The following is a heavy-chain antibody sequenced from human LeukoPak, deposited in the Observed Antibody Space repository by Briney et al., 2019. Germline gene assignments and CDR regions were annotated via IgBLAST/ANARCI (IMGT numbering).Heavy chain of an antibody. D-gene: IGHD2-2*01. CDR2: IYTSGST. J-gene: IGHJ4*02. CDR3: ARERCSSTSCFFDY. CDR1: GGSISSYY. V-gene: IGHV4-4*07. Sequence: PSETLSLTCTVSGGSISSYYWGWIRQPAGKGLEWIGRIYTSGSTNYNPSLKSRVTMSVDTSKNQFSLKLSSVTAADTAVYYCARERCSSTSCFFDYWGQGTLVTVSS.